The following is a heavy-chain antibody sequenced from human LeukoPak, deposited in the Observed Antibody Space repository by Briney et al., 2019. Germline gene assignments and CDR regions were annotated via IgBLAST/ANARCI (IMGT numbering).Heavy chain of an antibody. CDR2: ISLSSGYI. Sequence: GGSLRLSCAASGFTFSSYNMNWVRLAPGKGLEWVSSISLSSGYIYYADSVKGRFTISRDNAKNSLYLQMNSLRAEDTAVYYCAKMTAGTWANYYYYYMDVWGKGTTVTISS. D-gene: IGHD6-13*01. CDR3: AKMTAGTWANYYYYYMDV. V-gene: IGHV3-21*04. J-gene: IGHJ6*03. CDR1: GFTFSSYN.